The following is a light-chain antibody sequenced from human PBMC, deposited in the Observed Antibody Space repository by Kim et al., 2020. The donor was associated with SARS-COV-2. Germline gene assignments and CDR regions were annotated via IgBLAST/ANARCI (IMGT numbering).Light chain of an antibody. CDR1: SNDVGGYNY. CDR2: DVN. CDR3: CSYIGNFSWM. J-gene: IGLJ3*02. V-gene: IGLV2-11*01. Sequence: QSVTLTCTGTSNDVGGYNYVSWYQQNPNKAPKLMIFDVNKRPSGVPDRFSGSKSGNTASLTISGLQAEDEADYYCCSYIGNFSWMFGGGTQLTVL.